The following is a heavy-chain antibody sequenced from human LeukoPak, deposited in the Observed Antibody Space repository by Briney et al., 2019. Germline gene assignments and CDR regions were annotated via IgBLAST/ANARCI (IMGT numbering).Heavy chain of an antibody. CDR1: AYSISSGYY. V-gene: IGHV4-38-2*02. D-gene: IGHD2-21*02. Sequence: SETLSLTCIVSAYSISSGYYWGWIRQPPGKGLEWIGSMYHTGITYYNPSLKSRVTISVDTSKNQFSLKLSSVTAADTAVYYCARNGRGVTDVGDAFDIWGQGTMVTVSS. CDR2: MYHTGIT. J-gene: IGHJ3*02. CDR3: ARNGRGVTDVGDAFDI.